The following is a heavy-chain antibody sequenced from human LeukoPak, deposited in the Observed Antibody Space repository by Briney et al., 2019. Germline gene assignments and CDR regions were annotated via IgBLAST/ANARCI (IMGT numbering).Heavy chain of an antibody. CDR1: GGSISSGSYY. J-gene: IGHJ4*02. Sequence: SETLSLTCTVSGGSISSGSYYWSWIRQPAGKGLEWIGRIYSSGSTNYNPSLKSRVTISADTSENQFSLKLTSVTAADTAVYYCARGQGYCSSTSCYTFDYWGQGTLVTVSS. V-gene: IGHV4-61*02. D-gene: IGHD2-2*02. CDR3: ARGQGYCSSTSCYTFDY. CDR2: IYSSGST.